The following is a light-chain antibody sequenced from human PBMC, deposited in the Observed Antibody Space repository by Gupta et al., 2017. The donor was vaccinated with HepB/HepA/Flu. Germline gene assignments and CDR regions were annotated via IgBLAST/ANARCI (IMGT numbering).Light chain of an antibody. J-gene: IGLJ2*01. Sequence: QSVLTQPPSVSGAPGQRVTISCTGSSPNIGAGYEVHWYQHLPGAAPKLLIYDNNNRPSGVPDRFSGSKSGASASLAITGLQPEDEADYYCQSYDHMRDGYVVFGGGTKLTVL. CDR1: SPNIGAGYE. CDR3: QSYDHMRDGYVV. V-gene: IGLV1-40*01. CDR2: DNN.